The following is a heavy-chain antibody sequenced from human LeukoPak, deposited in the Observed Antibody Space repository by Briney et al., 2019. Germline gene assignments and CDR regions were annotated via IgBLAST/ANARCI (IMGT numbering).Heavy chain of an antibody. CDR1: GYTFTSYD. D-gene: IGHD2-15*01. V-gene: IGHV1-8*01. CDR2: MNPNSGNT. J-gene: IGHJ4*02. Sequence: ASVKVSCKASGYTFTSYDINWVRQAAGQGLEWMGWMNPNSGNTGYAQNFQGRVTITRDTSINTAYMELSSLRSEDTAIYYCARVDGSPDYWGQGTLVTVSS. CDR3: ARVDGSPDY.